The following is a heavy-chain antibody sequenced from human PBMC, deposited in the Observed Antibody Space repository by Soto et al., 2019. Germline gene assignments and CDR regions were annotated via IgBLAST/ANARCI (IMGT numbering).Heavy chain of an antibody. V-gene: IGHV4-39*07. CDR1: GGSISSSSYY. CDR2: IYYSGST. D-gene: IGHD3-10*01. J-gene: IGHJ4*02. CDR3: AREARGFYPSFLDY. Sequence: SETLSLTCTVSGGSISSSSYYWGWIRQPPGKGLEWIGIIYYSGSTYYNPSLKSRVTISVDTSKNQFSLKLSSVTAADTAVYYCAREARGFYPSFLDYWGQGTLVTVPQ.